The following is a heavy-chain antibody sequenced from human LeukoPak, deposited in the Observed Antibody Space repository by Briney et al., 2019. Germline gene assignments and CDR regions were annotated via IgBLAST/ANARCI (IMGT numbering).Heavy chain of an antibody. Sequence: GGSLRLSCAVSGFTSSTYAMGWVRQAPGKGLEWVSSIGGSGSSTYYADSVKGRFTISRDNSRNILYLQMNSLRAEDTAVYYCAKDFGDYGDYAFDYWGQGTLVTVSS. CDR2: IGGSGSST. J-gene: IGHJ4*02. D-gene: IGHD4-17*01. CDR1: GFTSSTYA. V-gene: IGHV3-23*01. CDR3: AKDFGDYGDYAFDY.